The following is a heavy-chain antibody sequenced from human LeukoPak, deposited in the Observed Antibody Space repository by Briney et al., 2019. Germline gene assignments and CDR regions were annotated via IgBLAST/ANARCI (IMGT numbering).Heavy chain of an antibody. J-gene: IGHJ4*02. CDR2: IRYDGSNK. CDR3: AKRGLSRYGSGSYYIFDY. Sequence: PGGSLRLSCAASGFTFSSYGMHWVRQAPGKGLEWVAFIRYDGSNKYYADSVKGRFTISRDNSKNTLYLQMNSLRAEDTAVYYCAKRGLSRYGSGSYYIFDYWGQGTLVTVSS. V-gene: IGHV3-30*02. D-gene: IGHD3-10*01. CDR1: GFTFSSYG.